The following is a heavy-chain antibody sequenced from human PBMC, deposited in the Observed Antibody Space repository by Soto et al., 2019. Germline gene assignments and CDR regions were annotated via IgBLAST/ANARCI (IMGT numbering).Heavy chain of an antibody. CDR2: LWYDGSHQ. J-gene: IGHJ5*02. CDR1: GFTFSSYA. CDR3: ARDGVGVVPAARRFDH. Sequence: QVQLVESGGGVVQPGRSLRLSCAASGFTFSSYAMHWVRHAPGTGLEWVSALWYDGSHQYYAESVKGRFTISRDNSKNTLYLQMNTLTSEDTAVYYCARDGVGVVPAARRFDHWGQGALVTVST. V-gene: IGHV3-30*04. D-gene: IGHD2-2*01.